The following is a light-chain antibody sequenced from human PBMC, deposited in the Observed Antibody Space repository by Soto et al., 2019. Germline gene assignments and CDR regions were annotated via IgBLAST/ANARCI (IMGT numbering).Light chain of an antibody. CDR3: QQHSSWPLT. Sequence: IVMTQSPATLPVSPGERATLSCRASQSISSSTLAWYQQKPGQPPRLLLYSVSTRAAGIPARFSGSGSGTEFTLTISSLQSEDFAVYYCQQHSSWPLTFGQGTKLEI. CDR1: QSISSS. J-gene: IGKJ2*01. CDR2: SVS. V-gene: IGKV3-15*01.